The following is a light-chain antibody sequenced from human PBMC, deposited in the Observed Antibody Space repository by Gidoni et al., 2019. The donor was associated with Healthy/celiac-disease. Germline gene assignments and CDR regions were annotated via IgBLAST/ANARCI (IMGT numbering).Light chain of an antibody. CDR2: GNS. Sequence: QSVLTQPPPVPGPPGPRVTIPCTGSSPNNGAGYDVHRYQQLPGTAPKLLIYGNSNRPSGVPDRFSGSKSGTSASLAITGLQAEDEADYYCQSYDSSGNWVFGGGTKLTVL. CDR1: SPNNGAGYD. J-gene: IGLJ3*02. CDR3: QSYDSSGNWV. V-gene: IGLV1-40*01.